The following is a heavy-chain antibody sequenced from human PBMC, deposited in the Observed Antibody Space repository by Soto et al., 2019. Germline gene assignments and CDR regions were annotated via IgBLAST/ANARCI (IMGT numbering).Heavy chain of an antibody. CDR3: ARHLTGTQGYNWFDP. J-gene: IGHJ5*02. V-gene: IGHV5-10-1*01. D-gene: IGHD1-20*01. CDR2: IDPSDSYT. Sequence: GESLKISCKGSGYSFTSYWISWVRQMPGKGLEWMGRIDPSDSYTNYSPSFQGHVTISADKSISTAYLQWSSLKASDTAMYYCARHLTGTQGYNWFDPWGQGTLVTVPQ. CDR1: GYSFTSYW.